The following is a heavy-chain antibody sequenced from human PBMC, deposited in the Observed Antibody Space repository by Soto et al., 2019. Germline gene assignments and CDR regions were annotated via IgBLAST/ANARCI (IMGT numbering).Heavy chain of an antibody. D-gene: IGHD2-15*01. J-gene: IGHJ4*02. V-gene: IGHV3-30*18. CDR3: AKERPYCSGDRCSPKVYYFDY. CDR1: GFTFSSYG. CDR2: ISYDGSNK. Sequence: QVQLVESGGGVVQPGRSLRLSCAASGFTFSSYGMHWVRQAPGKGLEWVAVISYDGSNKYYADSVKGRFTISRDNSKNTTYLKMNRLRAEDTAVYYCAKERPYCSGDRCSPKVYYFDYWGQGTLVTVSS.